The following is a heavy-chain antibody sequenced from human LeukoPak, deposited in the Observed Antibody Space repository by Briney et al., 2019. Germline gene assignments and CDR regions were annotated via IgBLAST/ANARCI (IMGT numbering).Heavy chain of an antibody. Sequence: SETLSLTCTVSGYSINSGYYWGWIRQPPGKGLEWIGSMYHSGSTFYNSSLKSRVTISVDKSKNQFSLKLSSVTAADTAVYYCARGPKYYDILTGYRYYFDYWGQGTLVTVSS. D-gene: IGHD3-9*01. V-gene: IGHV4-38-2*02. CDR2: MYHSGST. CDR1: GYSINSGYY. J-gene: IGHJ4*02. CDR3: ARGPKYYDILTGYRYYFDY.